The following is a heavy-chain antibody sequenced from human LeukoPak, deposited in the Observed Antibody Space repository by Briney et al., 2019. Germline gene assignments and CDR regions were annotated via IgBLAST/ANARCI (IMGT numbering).Heavy chain of an antibody. J-gene: IGHJ4*02. Sequence: ASVKVSCKASGYTLTSCGISWVRQAPGQGLEWMGWISAYNGNTNYAQKLQGRVTMTTDTSTSTAYMELRSQRSDDTAVYYCAREFRVLSVAGTVRYFDYWGQGTLVTVSS. CDR1: GYTLTSCG. D-gene: IGHD6-19*01. CDR3: AREFRVLSVAGTVRYFDY. CDR2: ISAYNGNT. V-gene: IGHV1-18*04.